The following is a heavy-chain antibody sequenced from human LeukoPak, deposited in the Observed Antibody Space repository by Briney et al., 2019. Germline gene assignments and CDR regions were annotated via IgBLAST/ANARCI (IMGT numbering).Heavy chain of an antibody. D-gene: IGHD5-18*01. Sequence: PGGSLRLSCAASGFTFSSYWMHWVRQAPGKGLVWVSRINSDGSSTSYADSVKGRFTISRDNAKNTLYLQMNSLRAEDTAVYYCVRGGGHSYGPFDYWGQGTLVTVSS. CDR2: INSDGSST. CDR3: VRGGGHSYGPFDY. J-gene: IGHJ4*02. V-gene: IGHV3-74*01. CDR1: GFTFSSYW.